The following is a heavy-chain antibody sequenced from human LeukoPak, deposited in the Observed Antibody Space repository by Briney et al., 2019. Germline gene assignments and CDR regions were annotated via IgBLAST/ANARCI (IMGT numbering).Heavy chain of an antibody. V-gene: IGHV4-39*01. CDR3: ARQYSGDSRSPFFDY. D-gene: IGHD5-18*01. J-gene: IGHJ4*02. CDR1: GGSISSSSYC. CDR2: VCYSGSA. Sequence: SETLSLTCTVSGGSISSSSYCWGWIRQPPGKGLEWIGSVCYSGSAYYNPSLKSRVTISVDTSKNQFSLKLSSVTAADTAVYYCARQYSGDSRSPFFDYWGQGTLVTVSS.